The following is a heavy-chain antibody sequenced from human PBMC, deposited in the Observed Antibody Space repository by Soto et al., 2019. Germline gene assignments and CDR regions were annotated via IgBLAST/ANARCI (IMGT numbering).Heavy chain of an antibody. J-gene: IGHJ6*02. CDR1: GAPITTTKW. D-gene: IGHD3-16*01. V-gene: IGHV4-4*02. CDR2: LSRGDER. CDR3: ATQTISYTWGV. Sequence: QVQLQESGPGLVKPSETLSLTCTVSGAPITTTKWWAWVRLPPGKGLEWIGELSRGDERSSNPSLEGRFTMSLDKSNNRFSLKLTSVTAAATAIYYCATQTISYTWGVWGRGTSVTVSS.